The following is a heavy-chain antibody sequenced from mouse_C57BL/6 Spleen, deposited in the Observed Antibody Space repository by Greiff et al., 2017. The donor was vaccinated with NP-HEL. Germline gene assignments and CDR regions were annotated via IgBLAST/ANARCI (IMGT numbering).Heavy chain of an antibody. CDR2: IHPNSGST. Sequence: VKLQQPGAELVKPGASVKLSCKASGYTFTSYWMHWVKQRPGQGLEWIGMIHPNSGSTNYNEKFKSKATLTVDKSSSTAYMQLSSLTSEDSAVYYCARGDYGNLWFAYWGQGTLVTVSA. CDR1: GYTFTSYW. D-gene: IGHD2-1*01. J-gene: IGHJ3*01. CDR3: ARGDYGNLWFAY. V-gene: IGHV1-64*01.